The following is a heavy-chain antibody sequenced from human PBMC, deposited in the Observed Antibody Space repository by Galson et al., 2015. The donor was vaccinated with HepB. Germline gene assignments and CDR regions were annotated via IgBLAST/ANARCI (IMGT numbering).Heavy chain of an antibody. D-gene: IGHD3-16*02. V-gene: IGHV3-48*02. CDR2: ISSSSSTI. Sequence: SLRLSCAASGFTFSSYSMNWVRQAPGKGLEWVSYISSSSSTIYYADSVKGRFTISRDNAKNSLYLQMNSLRDEDTAVYYCARDALRPYDYVWGSYRSYYFDYWGQGTLVTVSS. CDR1: GFTFSSYS. CDR3: ARDALRPYDYVWGSYRSYYFDY. J-gene: IGHJ4*02.